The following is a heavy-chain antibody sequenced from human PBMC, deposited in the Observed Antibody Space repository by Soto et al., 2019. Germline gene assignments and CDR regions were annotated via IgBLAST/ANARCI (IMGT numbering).Heavy chain of an antibody. V-gene: IGHV3-33*01. CDR3: PSVTNYYVSGSYYHVSYSLDV. CDR1: GFTFSSYG. Sequence: QVQLVESGGGVVQPGRSLRLSCAASGFTFSSYGMHWVRQAPGKGLEWVAVIWYDGSNKYYADSVKGRFTISRANSQNTLYLQMTSLRAENTVVYYGPSVTNYYVSGSYYHVSYSLDVWGKGTTVTVSS. CDR2: IWYDGSNK. D-gene: IGHD3-10*01. J-gene: IGHJ6*03.